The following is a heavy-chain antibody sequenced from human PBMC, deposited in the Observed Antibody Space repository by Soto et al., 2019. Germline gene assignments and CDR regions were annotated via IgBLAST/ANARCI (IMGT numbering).Heavy chain of an antibody. V-gene: IGHV4-4*02. Sequence: SETLSLTCAVSSGSISSSNWWSWVRQPPGKGLEWVGEIYHSGSTNYNPSLKSRVTISVDKSKNQFSLKLSSVTAADTAVYYCARDRDPYDYIWGSYRFGSRPYYFDYWGQGTLVTAPQ. J-gene: IGHJ4*02. D-gene: IGHD3-16*02. CDR3: ARDRDPYDYIWGSYRFGSRPYYFDY. CDR2: IYHSGST. CDR1: SGSISSSNW.